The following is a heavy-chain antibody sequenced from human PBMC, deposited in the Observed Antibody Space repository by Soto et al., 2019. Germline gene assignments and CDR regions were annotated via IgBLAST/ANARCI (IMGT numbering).Heavy chain of an antibody. Sequence: QVQLVQSGAEVKKPGSSVKVSCKASGGTFSDYPLSWVRQAPGQGLEWMGTFIPFSSTTNYAQKFQGRVTITADKSTRTAYMEMRSLRSEDTAVFYCARGGMTAVTSRWFDPWGQGTLVTVSS. D-gene: IGHD4-4*01. V-gene: IGHV1-69*06. CDR3: ARGGMTAVTSRWFDP. CDR2: FIPFSSTT. CDR1: GGTFSDYP. J-gene: IGHJ5*02.